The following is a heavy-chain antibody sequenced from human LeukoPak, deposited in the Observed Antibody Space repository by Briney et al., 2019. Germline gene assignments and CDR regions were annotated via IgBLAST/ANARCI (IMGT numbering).Heavy chain of an antibody. D-gene: IGHD2-21*02. Sequence: GRSLRLSCAASGFTFSSYGMHWVRQAPGKELEWVAVISYDGSNKYYADSVKGRFTISRDNSKNTLYLQMNSLRAEDTAVYYCAKDGWYCGGDCYSLLLDYWGQGTLVTVSS. CDR2: ISYDGSNK. J-gene: IGHJ4*02. V-gene: IGHV3-30*18. CDR3: AKDGWYCGGDCYSLLLDY. CDR1: GFTFSSYG.